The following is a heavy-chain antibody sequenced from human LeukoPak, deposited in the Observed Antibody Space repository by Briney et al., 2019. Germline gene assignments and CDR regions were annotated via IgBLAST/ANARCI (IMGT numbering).Heavy chain of an antibody. CDR3: AKLGYYYGSGSIDY. D-gene: IGHD3-10*01. Sequence: GGSLRLSCAASGFTFSSYSMNWVRQAPGKGLEWVSAISGSGGSTYYADSVKGRFTISRDNSKNTLYLQMNSLRAEDTAVYYCAKLGYYYGSGSIDYWGQGTLVTVSS. CDR1: GFTFSSYS. V-gene: IGHV3-23*01. J-gene: IGHJ4*02. CDR2: ISGSGGST.